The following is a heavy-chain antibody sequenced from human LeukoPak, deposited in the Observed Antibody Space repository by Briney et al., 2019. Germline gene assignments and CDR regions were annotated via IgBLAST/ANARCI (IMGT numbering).Heavy chain of an antibody. J-gene: IGHJ2*01. CDR1: GYTFTGYY. V-gene: IGHV1-2*02. CDR3: ARVWDEESLDFDL. CDR2: INPNSGGT. Sequence: AASVKVSCKASGYTFTGYYMHWVRQAPGQGLEWMGWINPNSGGTNYAQKFQGRVTMTRDTSISTAYMGLSRLRSDDTAVYYCARVWDEESLDFDLWGRGTLVTVSS. D-gene: IGHD1-26*01.